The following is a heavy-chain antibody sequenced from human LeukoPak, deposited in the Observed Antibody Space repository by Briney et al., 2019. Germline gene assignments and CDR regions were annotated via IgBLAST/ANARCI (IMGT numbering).Heavy chain of an antibody. CDR2: IRYDGTNK. J-gene: IGHJ4*02. V-gene: IGHV3-30*02. D-gene: IGHD3-22*01. CDR3: AKERKTYFYDTSGYPIDY. CDR1: GFTFSSYG. Sequence: PGGSLRLSCAASGFTFSSYGIHWVRQAPGKGLEWVAFIRYDGTNKYYADSVKGRFTISRDNSKNTLYLQMNSLRAEDTAVYYCAKERKTYFYDTSGYPIDYWGQGTPVTVSS.